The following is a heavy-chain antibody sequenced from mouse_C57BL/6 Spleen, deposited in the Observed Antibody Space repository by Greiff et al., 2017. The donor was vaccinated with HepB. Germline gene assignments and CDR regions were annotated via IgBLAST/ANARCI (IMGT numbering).Heavy chain of an antibody. CDR1: GYTFTSYW. V-gene: IGHV1-55*01. J-gene: IGHJ4*01. D-gene: IGHD3-3*01. CDR2: IYPGSGST. CDR3: ARKGGRYYDAMDY. Sequence: QVQLQQPGAELVKPGASVKMSCKASGYTFTSYWITWVKQRPGQGLEWIGDIYPGSGSTNYNEKFKSKATLTVDTSSSTAYMQLSSLTSEDSAVDYCARKGGRYYDAMDYWGQGTSVTVSS.